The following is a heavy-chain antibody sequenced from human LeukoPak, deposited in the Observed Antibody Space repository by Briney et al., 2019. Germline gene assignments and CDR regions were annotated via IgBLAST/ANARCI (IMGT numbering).Heavy chain of an antibody. Sequence: PGGSLRLSCEASGLSIRTYYMSWVRQVPGKGLQWVSVIYSGGTIRYADSVKGRFTFSRDNFKDTLNLQMDSLRADDTAVYYCVRAVHHNFYSDSSGYYGDAFDVWGQGTVVTVSS. J-gene: IGHJ3*01. CDR1: GLSIRTYY. CDR2: IYSGGTI. V-gene: IGHV3-53*01. CDR3: VRAVHHNFYSDSSGYYGDAFDV. D-gene: IGHD3-22*01.